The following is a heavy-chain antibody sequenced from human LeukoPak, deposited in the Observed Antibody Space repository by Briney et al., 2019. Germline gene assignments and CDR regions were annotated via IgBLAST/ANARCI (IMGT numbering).Heavy chain of an antibody. CDR1: GFTFSNYA. D-gene: IGHD6-19*01. J-gene: IGHJ4*02. Sequence: PGGSLRLSRAASGFTFSNYAMRWLRPAPAKGLTGVSGISGSGGRTYYADSVKGRFTISRDNSKNTLYLQMNSLRAEDTAVYYCAKEFPGMAVAGPVDYWGQGTLVTVSS. CDR3: AKEFPGMAVAGPVDY. CDR2: ISGSGGRT. V-gene: IGHV3-23*01.